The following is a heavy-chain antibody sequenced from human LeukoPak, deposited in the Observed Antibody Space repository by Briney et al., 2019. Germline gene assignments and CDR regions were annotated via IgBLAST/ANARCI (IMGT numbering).Heavy chain of an antibody. V-gene: IGHV4-61*02. CDR2: IYTSGST. CDR3: ARAMRVDRFFDY. Sequence: SDTLSLTCTVSGRSFNSGRYYWSWLRQPAGKGLEWVGRIYTSGSTNYNPSLKSRVTISVDTSKNQFSLQLTSVTAADTAVYYCARAMRVDRFFDYWGQGILVTVSS. D-gene: IGHD5-12*01. CDR1: GRSFNSGRYY. J-gene: IGHJ4*02.